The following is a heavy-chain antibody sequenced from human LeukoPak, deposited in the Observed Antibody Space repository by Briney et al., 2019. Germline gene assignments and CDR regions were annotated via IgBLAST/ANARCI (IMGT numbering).Heavy chain of an antibody. CDR1: GYTLTELS. Sequence: ASVKVSCKVSGYTLTELSMHWVRQAPGKGLEWMGGFDPEDGETIYAQKFQGRVTMTEDTSTDTAYMELSSLRSEDTAVYYCATDAPGYYSPRGDYWGQGTLVTVSS. D-gene: IGHD3-22*01. CDR2: FDPEDGET. J-gene: IGHJ4*02. V-gene: IGHV1-24*01. CDR3: ATDAPGYYSPRGDY.